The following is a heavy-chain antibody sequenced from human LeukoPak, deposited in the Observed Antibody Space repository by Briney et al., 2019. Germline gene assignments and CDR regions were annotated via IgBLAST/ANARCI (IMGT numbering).Heavy chain of an antibody. CDR1: GYTFTSNY. V-gene: IGHV1-46*01. J-gene: IGHJ4*02. D-gene: IGHD5-18*01. CDR2: IYPRDGST. CDR3: ARSWIRSGRVVGYFDF. Sequence: ASVKVSCKASGYTFTSNYIHWVRQAPGQGLEWMGMIYPRDGSTSYAQKFQGRVTVTRDTSTGTVYMELSSLRFEDSAMYYCARSWIRSGRVVGYFDFWGQGIPVTVSS.